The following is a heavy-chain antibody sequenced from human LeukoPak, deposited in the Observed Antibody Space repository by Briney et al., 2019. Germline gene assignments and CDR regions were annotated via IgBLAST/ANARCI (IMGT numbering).Heavy chain of an antibody. J-gene: IGHJ4*02. CDR2: ISPGDSDT. D-gene: IGHD1-26*01. V-gene: IGHV5-51*01. CDR3: ERPYGASGDGDY. Sequence: GESLKISCKGSGYSFTSYWIGWVRQMRGKVLEWIRTISPGDSDTRYSPSFQGQVTISADKSISTAYLHRSSLKASDTAMYYCERPYGASGDGDYWGQGTLVTVSS. CDR1: GYSFTSYW.